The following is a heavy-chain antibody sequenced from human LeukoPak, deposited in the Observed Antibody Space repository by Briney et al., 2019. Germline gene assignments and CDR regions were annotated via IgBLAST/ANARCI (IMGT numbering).Heavy chain of an antibody. Sequence: ASVKVSCKASGYTFTGYYMHWVRQAPGQGLEWMGWINPNSGGTNYAQKFQGRVTMTRDTSISTAYMELSRLRSDDTAVCYCARDLWHSSSSSPLDYWGQGTLVTVSS. J-gene: IGHJ4*02. D-gene: IGHD6-6*01. CDR2: INPNSGGT. V-gene: IGHV1-2*02. CDR1: GYTFTGYY. CDR3: ARDLWHSSSSSPLDY.